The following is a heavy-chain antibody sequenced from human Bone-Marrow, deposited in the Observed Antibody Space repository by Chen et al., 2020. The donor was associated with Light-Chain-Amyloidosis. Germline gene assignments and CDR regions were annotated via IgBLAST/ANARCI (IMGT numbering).Heavy chain of an antibody. D-gene: IGHD6-25*01. J-gene: IGHJ5*02. Sequence: QVQLVQSGAEVKKPGSSVKVSCKASGGTFSSYAISWVRQAPGQGLEWMGGIIPIFGTASDAQKFQGRVAITADESTSTAYMELSSLRSGDTAVYYWARDVQREGTGWFDPWGQGTLVTVSS. CDR2: IIPIFGTA. CDR3: ARDVQREGTGWFDP. CDR1: GGTFSSYA. V-gene: IGHV1-69*01.